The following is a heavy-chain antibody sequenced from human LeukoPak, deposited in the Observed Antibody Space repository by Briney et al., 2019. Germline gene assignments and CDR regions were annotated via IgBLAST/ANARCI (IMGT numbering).Heavy chain of an antibody. CDR3: ATSLRIDFWSGYSKIHYYFHY. V-gene: IGHV1-24*01. CDR2: FDPEDGKT. D-gene: IGHD3-3*01. J-gene: IGHJ4*02. Sequence: ASVRVSCKVSGYTLTKLSMHWVRQAPGKGLEWMGGFDPEDGKTIHAQKFQGRVTMTEDTSTDTAYMELSSLRSEDTAVYYCATSLRIDFWSGYSKIHYYFHYWGQGTLVTVSS. CDR1: GYTLTKLS.